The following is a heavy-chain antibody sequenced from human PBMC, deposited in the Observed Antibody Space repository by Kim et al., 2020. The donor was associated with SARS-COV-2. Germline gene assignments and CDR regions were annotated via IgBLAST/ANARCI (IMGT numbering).Heavy chain of an antibody. CDR3: VRDRGAGAVKYYGMDV. CDR1: GDTFNNYA. J-gene: IGHJ6*02. Sequence: SVKVSCKASGDTFNNYAINWVRQAPGQGLEWMGRIIPLLGVVNYSQRVQGRVTITADKSTSTAYMELTNVRSEDTAVFYCVRDRGAGAVKYYGMDVWGQGTTFTFSS. CDR2: IIPLLGVV. V-gene: IGHV1-69*04.